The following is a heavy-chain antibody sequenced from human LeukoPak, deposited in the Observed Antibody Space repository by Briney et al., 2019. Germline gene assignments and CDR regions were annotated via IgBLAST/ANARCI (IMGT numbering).Heavy chain of an antibody. Sequence: PGGSLRLSCAASGFTVSSNYMIWVRQAPGKGLEWVSGMFVGGGTYYADSVKGRFAISRDNSKNTLYLQMNSLRLEDTAVYYCARSESSSSRRAFDVWGPGTIVTVSS. CDR1: GFTVSSNY. CDR3: ARSESSSSRRAFDV. V-gene: IGHV3-66*02. D-gene: IGHD6-6*01. CDR2: MFVGGGT. J-gene: IGHJ3*01.